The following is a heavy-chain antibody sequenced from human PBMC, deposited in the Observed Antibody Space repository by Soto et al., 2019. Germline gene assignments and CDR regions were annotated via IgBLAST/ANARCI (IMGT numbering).Heavy chain of an antibody. V-gene: IGHV3-23*01. D-gene: IGHD5-18*01. J-gene: IGHJ4*02. CDR2: ISGSGKSP. CDR3: VKSRQETAPGLFDH. Sequence: PGGSLRLSCEASGFTFNHYAISWVRLAPGRGLEWVSGISGSGKSPYYADSVKGRFIISRDNSKNSLSLEMNSLRVDDTAIYHCVKSRQETAPGLFDHWGQGTPVTVSS. CDR1: GFTFNHYA.